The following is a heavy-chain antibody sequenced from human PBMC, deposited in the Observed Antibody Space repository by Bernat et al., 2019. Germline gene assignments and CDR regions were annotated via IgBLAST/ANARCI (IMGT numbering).Heavy chain of an antibody. D-gene: IGHD3-3*01. Sequence: EVQLVESGGGLVQPGGSLRLSCAASGFTFSSYWMSWVRQAPGKGLEWVANIKQDGSEKYYVDSVKGRFTISRDNAKNSLYLQMNSLRAEDTAVYYCARDQGYDFWSGTSFVYWGQGTLVTVSS. CDR2: IKQDGSEK. V-gene: IGHV3-7*03. CDR1: GFTFSSYW. J-gene: IGHJ4*02. CDR3: ARDQGYDFWSGTSFVY.